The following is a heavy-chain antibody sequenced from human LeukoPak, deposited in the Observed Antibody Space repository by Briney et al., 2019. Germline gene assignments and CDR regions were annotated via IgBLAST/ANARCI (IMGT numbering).Heavy chain of an antibody. J-gene: IGHJ4*02. V-gene: IGHV4-39*01. CDR2: IYYSGST. CDR3: ARQLAAAGTGDY. D-gene: IGHD6-13*01. Sequence: SETLSLTCTVCGGSISSSSYYWGWIRQPPGKGLEWIGSIYYSGSTYYNPSLKSRVTISVDTSKNQFSLKLSSVTAADTAVYYCARQLAAAGTGDYWGQGTLVTVSS. CDR1: GGSISSSSYY.